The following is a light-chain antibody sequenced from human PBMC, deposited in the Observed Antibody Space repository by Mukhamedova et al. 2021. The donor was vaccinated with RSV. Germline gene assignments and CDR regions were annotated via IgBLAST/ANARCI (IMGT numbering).Light chain of an antibody. CDR2: AAS. Sequence: WYQRRVHGKVPNLLIYAASTLQSGVPSRFSGSGSGTDFTLTISSLQPEDVATYYCQKYNSAPYTFGQGTKLVIK. CDR3: QKYNSAPYT. V-gene: IGKV1-27*01. J-gene: IGKJ2*01.